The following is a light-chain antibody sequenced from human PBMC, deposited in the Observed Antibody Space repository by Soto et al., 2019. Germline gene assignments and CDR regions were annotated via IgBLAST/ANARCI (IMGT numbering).Light chain of an antibody. CDR1: QGISSSY. V-gene: IGKV3-20*01. CDR2: GAS. J-gene: IGKJ4*01. CDR3: EQYGSSPT. Sequence: VLARAAGALSLSTWERATRACRASQGISSSYLGWYQQKPGQGPRLLIYGASSRATGIPDRFSGSGSGTAFTLRISSLEPEDSAVYYCEQYGSSPTFGGGTKVDIK.